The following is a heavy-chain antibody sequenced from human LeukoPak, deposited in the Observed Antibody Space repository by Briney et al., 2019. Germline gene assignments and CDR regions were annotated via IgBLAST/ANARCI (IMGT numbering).Heavy chain of an antibody. D-gene: IGHD3-10*01. Sequence: GASVKVSCKASGYTFTSYDINWVRQATGQGLEWMGWMNPNSGNTGYAQKFQGRVTMTRNTSISTAYMELSSLRSEDTAVYYCAADRITMVRGVPNWFDPWGQGTLVTVSS. CDR2: MNPNSGNT. V-gene: IGHV1-8*01. J-gene: IGHJ5*02. CDR1: GYTFTSYD. CDR3: AADRITMVRGVPNWFDP.